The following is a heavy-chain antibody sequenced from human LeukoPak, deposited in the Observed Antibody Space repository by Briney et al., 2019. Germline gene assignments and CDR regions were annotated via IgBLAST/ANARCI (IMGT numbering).Heavy chain of an antibody. J-gene: IGHJ3*02. CDR2: INGDGSSI. CDR1: GFTFSSYW. Sequence: GGSLRLSCAASGFTFSSYWMHWVRQAPGKGLVWVSRINGDGSSITYADSVKGRFTISRDNAKNTLYMQMNSLRAEDTAVYYCARGGTDDDFDIWGQGTMVTVSS. D-gene: IGHD1-26*01. V-gene: IGHV3-74*01. CDR3: ARGGTDDDFDI.